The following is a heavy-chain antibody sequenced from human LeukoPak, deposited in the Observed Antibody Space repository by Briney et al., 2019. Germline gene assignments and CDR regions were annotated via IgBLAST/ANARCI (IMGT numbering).Heavy chain of an antibody. CDR2: IKQDGSEK. CDR1: GFTFNGYW. J-gene: IGHJ4*02. D-gene: IGHD1-1*01. V-gene: IGHV3-7*03. Sequence: GGSLRLSCAASGFTFNGYWMSWVRQAPGKGLEWVANIKQDGSEKYYVDSVRGRVTISRDNAENSLFLQMNSLRAEDTAVYYCAKDAPLTSGELYFDYWGQGTLVTVSS. CDR3: AKDAPLTSGELYFDY.